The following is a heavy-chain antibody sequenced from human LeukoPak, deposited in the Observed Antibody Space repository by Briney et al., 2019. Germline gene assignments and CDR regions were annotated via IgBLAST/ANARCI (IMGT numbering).Heavy chain of an antibody. CDR3: ARAGIYTDLDY. D-gene: IGHD3-16*01. CDR1: GVSISSGGYS. V-gene: IGHV4-30-2*01. J-gene: IGHJ4*02. Sequence: SETLSLTCAVSGVSISSGGYSWSWIRQPPGKGLEWIGYIYHSGSTYYNPSLKSRVTISVDRSKNQFSLKLSSVTAADTAVYYCARAGIYTDLDYWGQGTLVTVSS. CDR2: IYHSGST.